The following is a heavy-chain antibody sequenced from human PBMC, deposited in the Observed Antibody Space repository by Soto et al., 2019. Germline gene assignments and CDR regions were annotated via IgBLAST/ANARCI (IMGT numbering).Heavy chain of an antibody. J-gene: IGHJ4*02. D-gene: IGHD6-19*01. CDR3: ASDPPRIAVAGTEEYY. Sequence: QVQLVQSGAEVKKPGASVKVSCKASGYTFTSYGLSWVRQAPGQGLEWMGWISAYNGNTNYAQKLQGRVTMTTDTSTSSGDIELRSLRSYDTAVYYSASDPPRIAVAGTEEYYWGQGTLVTVSS. V-gene: IGHV1-18*01. CDR2: ISAYNGNT. CDR1: GYTFTSYG.